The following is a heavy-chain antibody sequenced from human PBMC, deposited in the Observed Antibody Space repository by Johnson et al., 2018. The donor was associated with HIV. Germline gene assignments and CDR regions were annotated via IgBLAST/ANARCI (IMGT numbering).Heavy chain of an antibody. D-gene: IGHD3-22*01. J-gene: IGHJ3*02. V-gene: IGHV3-33*06. CDR3: AKDRYYDSSGPDAFDI. CDR2: IWYDGSNK. Sequence: QVQLVESGGGLVQPGGSLRLSCAASGFTFSSYGMHWVRQAPGKGLEWVAVIWYDGSNKYYADSVKGRFTISRDNSKNTLYLQMNSLRAEDTAVYYCAKDRYYDSSGPDAFDIWGQGTMVTVSS. CDR1: GFTFSSYG.